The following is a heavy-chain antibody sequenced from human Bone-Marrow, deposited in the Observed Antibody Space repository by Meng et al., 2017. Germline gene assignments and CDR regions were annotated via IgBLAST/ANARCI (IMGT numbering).Heavy chain of an antibody. J-gene: IGHJ3*02. CDR2: INPSGGST. CDR1: GYTFTSYY. CDR3: ASFGELLYAFDI. Sequence: ASVKVSCKASGYTFTSYYMHWVRQAPGQGLEWMGIINPSGGSTSYAQKFRGRVTMTRDTSTSTVYMELSSLRSEDTAVYYCASFGELLYAFDIWGQGTMVTVSS. D-gene: IGHD3-10*01. V-gene: IGHV1-46*01.